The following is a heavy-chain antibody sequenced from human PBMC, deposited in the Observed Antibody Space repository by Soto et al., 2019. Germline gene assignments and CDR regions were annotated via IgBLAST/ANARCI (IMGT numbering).Heavy chain of an antibody. CDR3: ARQPAGGIAAAGLFDY. Sequence: QVQLVQSGAAVKKPGSSVKVSCKASGGTFSSYAISWVRQAPGQGLECMGGIIPIFGTANYAQKFQGRVTITADESTSTAYMELSSLRSEDTAVYYCARQPAGGIAAAGLFDYWGQGTLVTVSS. J-gene: IGHJ4*02. V-gene: IGHV1-69*12. CDR1: GGTFSSYA. CDR2: IIPIFGTA. D-gene: IGHD6-13*01.